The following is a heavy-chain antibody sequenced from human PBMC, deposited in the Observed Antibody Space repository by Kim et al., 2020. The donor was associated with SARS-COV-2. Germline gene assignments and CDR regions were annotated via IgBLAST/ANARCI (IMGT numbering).Heavy chain of an antibody. J-gene: IGHJ6*02. CDR2: IIPILGIA. CDR3: ARGQGGGGYCSGGSCYSVGPYYYYYGMDV. Sequence: SVKVSCKASGGTFSSYAISWVRQAPGQGLEWMGRIIPILGIANYAQKFQGRVTITADKSTSTAYMELSSLRSEDTAVYYCARGQGGGGYCSGGSCYSVGPYYYYYGMDVWGQGTTVTVSS. CDR1: GGTFSSYA. D-gene: IGHD2-15*01. V-gene: IGHV1-69*04.